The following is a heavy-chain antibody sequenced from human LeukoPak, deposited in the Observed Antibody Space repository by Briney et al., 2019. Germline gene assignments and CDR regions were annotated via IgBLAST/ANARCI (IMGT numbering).Heavy chain of an antibody. CDR1: GFTFSSYA. CDR3: AKAVNGYSSGWYHYYFDY. V-gene: IGHV3-23*01. Sequence: GGSLRLSCATSGFTFSSYAMSWVRQAPGKGLEWVSAISGSGGSTYYADSVKGRFTISRDNSKNTLYLQMNSLRAEDTAVYYCAKAVNGYSSGWYHYYFDYWGQGTLVTVSS. CDR2: ISGSGGST. D-gene: IGHD6-19*01. J-gene: IGHJ4*02.